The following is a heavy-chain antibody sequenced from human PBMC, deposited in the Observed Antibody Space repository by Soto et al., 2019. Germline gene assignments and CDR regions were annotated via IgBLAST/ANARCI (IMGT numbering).Heavy chain of an antibody. J-gene: IGHJ5*02. CDR2: MYFGGIF. Sequence: QMQLQASGPGLVKPSETLSLTCNVSGASVSHGYWSWIRQPPGKGLEWIGFMYFGGIFNYNPSLTSRATISVETSKNQFAMKWTSVTASDTAVYYCARSYYDSTGFAVDPWGQGTRVTVSS. V-gene: IGHV4-59*02. D-gene: IGHD3-22*01. CDR3: ARSYYDSTGFAVDP. CDR1: GASVSHGY.